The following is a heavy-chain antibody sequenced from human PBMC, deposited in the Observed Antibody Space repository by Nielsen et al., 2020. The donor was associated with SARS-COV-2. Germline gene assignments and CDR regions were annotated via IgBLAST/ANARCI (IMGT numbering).Heavy chain of an antibody. D-gene: IGHD3-22*01. CDR3: ARELKYYYDSSGYYYPYPVAYYFDY. Sequence: PGKGLEWIGEINHSGSTNYNPSLKSRVTISVDTSKNQFSLKLSSVTAADTAVYYCARELKYYYDSSGYYYPYPVAYYFDYWGQGTLVTVSS. J-gene: IGHJ4*02. V-gene: IGHV4-34*01. CDR2: INHSGST.